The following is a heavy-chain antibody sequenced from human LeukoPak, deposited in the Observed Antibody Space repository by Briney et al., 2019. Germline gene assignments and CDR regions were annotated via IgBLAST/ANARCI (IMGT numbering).Heavy chain of an antibody. Sequence: GGSLRLSCAASGFTFSSYGMHWVRQAPGKGLEWVAVISYDGSNKYYADSVKGRFTISRDNSKNTLYLQMNSLRAEDTAVYYCAKDLGIVVVVAASYYFDYWGQGTLVTVSS. CDR3: AKDLGIVVVVAASYYFDY. V-gene: IGHV3-30*18. J-gene: IGHJ4*02. CDR1: GFTFSSYG. CDR2: ISYDGSNK. D-gene: IGHD2-15*01.